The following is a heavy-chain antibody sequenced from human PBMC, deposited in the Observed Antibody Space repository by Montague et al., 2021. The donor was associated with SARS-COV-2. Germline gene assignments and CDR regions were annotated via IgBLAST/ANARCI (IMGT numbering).Heavy chain of an antibody. J-gene: IGHJ4*02. D-gene: IGHD6-13*01. CDR3: AREYIEAAGHGNDY. Sequence: LRLSWSASGFTFSSYEMNWVRQAPGKGLEWVSYISRSGSIIYYADSVKGRFTISRDNAKNSLYLQMNSLRAEDTAVYYCAREYIEAAGHGNDYWGQGTLATVSS. CDR1: GFTFSSYE. V-gene: IGHV3-48*03. CDR2: ISRSGSII.